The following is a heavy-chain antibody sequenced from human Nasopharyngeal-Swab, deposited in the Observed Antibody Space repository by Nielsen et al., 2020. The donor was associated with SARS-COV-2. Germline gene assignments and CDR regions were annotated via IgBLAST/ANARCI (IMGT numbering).Heavy chain of an antibody. CDR3: ARDRGDGYNLYYFDY. Sequence: GGSLRLSCAASGFTFSSYWMSWVRQAPGKGLGWVAYIKEDGSEKYFVDSVKGRFTISRDNAKNSLYLQMNSLRAEDTAVYCCARDRGDGYNLYYFDYWGQGTLVTVSS. J-gene: IGHJ4*02. V-gene: IGHV3-7*01. D-gene: IGHD5-24*01. CDR1: GFTFSSYW. CDR2: IKEDGSEK.